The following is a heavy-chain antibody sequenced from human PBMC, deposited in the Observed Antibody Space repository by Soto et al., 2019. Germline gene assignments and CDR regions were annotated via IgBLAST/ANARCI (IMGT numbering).Heavy chain of an antibody. CDR2: IYYNGNT. D-gene: IGHD6-19*01. CDR1: GFTVTDNH. Sequence: GGSLRLSCAGSGFTVTDNHMTWVRQAPGRGPEWVSTIYYNGNTFHADSVWGRFTISRDNSENTLYLQMNSLRADDTAVYYCARGWGSGWLEFFDSWGQGALVTVSS. V-gene: IGHV3-53*01. J-gene: IGHJ4*02. CDR3: ARGWGSGWLEFFDS.